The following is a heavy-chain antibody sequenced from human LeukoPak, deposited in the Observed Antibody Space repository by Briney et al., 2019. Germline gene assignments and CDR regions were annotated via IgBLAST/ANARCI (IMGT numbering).Heavy chain of an antibody. CDR2: ISTSSSYI. Sequence: PGGSLRLSCAASGFTYSSYFMNWVRQAPGKGLEWVSSISTSSSYIYYADSMKGRFTVSRDNAQNSLYLQMNSLRAEDTAVYYCARGTGYSSGGWFDYWGQGTLVTVSS. J-gene: IGHJ4*02. CDR3: ARGTGYSSGGWFDY. D-gene: IGHD6-19*01. V-gene: IGHV3-21*01. CDR1: GFTYSSYF.